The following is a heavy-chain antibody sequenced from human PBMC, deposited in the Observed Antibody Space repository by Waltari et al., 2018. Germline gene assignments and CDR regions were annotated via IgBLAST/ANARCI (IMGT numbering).Heavy chain of an antibody. CDR1: DFFTDYW. CDR3: TRNPGY. J-gene: IGHJ4*02. Sequence: EVQLVNSGGGLVQPGGSLRLSCAASDFFTDYWLDWVGQAPGKGLVWVSRMKTDGTSITYADSVKGRFTISRDSAKNTYYLQMNSLRAEDTAVYYCTRNPGYWGQGTLVTVSS. CDR2: MKTDGTSI. V-gene: IGHV3-74*03.